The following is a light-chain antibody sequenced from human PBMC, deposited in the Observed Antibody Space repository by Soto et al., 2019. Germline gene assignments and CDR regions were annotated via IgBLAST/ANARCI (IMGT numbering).Light chain of an antibody. V-gene: IGLV1-40*01. CDR2: GNS. CDR3: QSYDSSLSRYV. J-gene: IGLJ1*01. Sequence: QSVLTQPPSVFGAPGQRVTISCTGSSSNIGAGYDVHWYQQLPGTAPKLLIYGNSNRPSGVPDRFSGSKSGTSASLAITGLEAEDEADYYCQSYDSSLSRYVFGTGTKVTVL. CDR1: SSNIGAGYD.